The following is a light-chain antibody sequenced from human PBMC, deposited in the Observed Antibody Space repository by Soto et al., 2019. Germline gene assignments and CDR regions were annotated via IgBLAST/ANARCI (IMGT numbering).Light chain of an antibody. Sequence: ENVLTQSPGTLSLSPGERATLSCRASQSVSSSYLAWYQQKPGQAPRLLIYGASSRATGIPDRFSGSGSGTNFTLTISRLEPEDFAVYYCQHRRNWPTFGQGTRLEIK. V-gene: IGKV3D-20*02. CDR2: GAS. J-gene: IGKJ5*01. CDR1: QSVSSSY. CDR3: QHRRNWPT.